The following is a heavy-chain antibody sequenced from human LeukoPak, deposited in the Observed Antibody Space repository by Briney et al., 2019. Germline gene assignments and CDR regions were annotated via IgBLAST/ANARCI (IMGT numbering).Heavy chain of an antibody. CDR1: GGSFSGYY. V-gene: IGHV4-34*01. Sequence: SETLSLTCAVYGGSFSGYYWSWIRQPPGKGLEWIGEINHSGSTNYNPSLKSRVTISVDTSKNQFSLKLSSVTAADTAVYYCARGPRTIFGVVKYYYYMDVWGKGTTVTVSS. CDR2: INHSGST. J-gene: IGHJ6*03. CDR3: ARGPRTIFGVVKYYYYMDV. D-gene: IGHD3-3*01.